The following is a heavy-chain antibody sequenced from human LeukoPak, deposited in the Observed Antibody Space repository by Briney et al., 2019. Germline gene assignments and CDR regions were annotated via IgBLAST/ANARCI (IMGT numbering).Heavy chain of an antibody. CDR2: INHSGST. CDR1: GGSFSGYY. D-gene: IGHD1-7*01. J-gene: IGHJ4*02. V-gene: IGHV4-34*01. Sequence: PSETLSLTCAVYGGSFSGYYWSWIRQPPGKGLEWIGEINHSGSTNYNPSLKSRVTISVDTSKNQFSLKLSSVTAADTAVYYCARGRNWNYVNYFDYWGQGTLVTVSS. CDR3: ARGRNWNYVNYFDY.